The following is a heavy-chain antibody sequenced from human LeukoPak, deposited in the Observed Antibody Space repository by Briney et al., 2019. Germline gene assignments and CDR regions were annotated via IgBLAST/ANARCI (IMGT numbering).Heavy chain of an antibody. J-gene: IGHJ5*02. D-gene: IGHD6-13*01. Sequence: PSETLSLTCAVYGGSFSGYYWSWIRQPPGKGLEWIGEINHSGSTNYNPSLKSRVTISVDTSKNQFSLKVSSVTAADTAVYYCARGGRVAAAGRYNWFDPWGQGTLVTVSS. V-gene: IGHV4-34*01. CDR1: GGSFSGYY. CDR3: ARGGRVAAAGRYNWFDP. CDR2: INHSGST.